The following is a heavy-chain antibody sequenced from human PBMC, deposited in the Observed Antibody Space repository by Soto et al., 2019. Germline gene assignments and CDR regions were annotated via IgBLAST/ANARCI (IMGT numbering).Heavy chain of an antibody. Sequence: QITLKESGPTLVKPTQTLTLPCTFSGFSLSTSGVGVGWIRQPPGKALEWLALIYWDDDKRYSPSLKSRLTITTDTTKNQVVLTMTNMDPVDTATYACARNEVDTEPKDAFDLWGQGTMVTVSS. V-gene: IGHV2-5*02. D-gene: IGHD5-18*01. J-gene: IGHJ3*01. CDR2: IYWDDDK. CDR1: GFSLSTSGVG. CDR3: ARNEVDTEPKDAFDL.